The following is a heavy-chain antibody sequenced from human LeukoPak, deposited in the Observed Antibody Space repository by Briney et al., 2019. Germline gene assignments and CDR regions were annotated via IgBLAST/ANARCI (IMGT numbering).Heavy chain of an antibody. D-gene: IGHD6-13*01. Sequence: SQTLSLTCTVSGDSISSGDDYWTWIRQHPGKGLEWIGCIYYSGSTYYNLSLKSRVIISADTSKNHFSLKLSSVTAADTAVYYCARVREATIAPFFDYWGQGILVTVSS. V-gene: IGHV4-31*03. CDR1: GDSISSGDDY. CDR2: IYYSGST. J-gene: IGHJ4*02. CDR3: ARVREATIAPFFDY.